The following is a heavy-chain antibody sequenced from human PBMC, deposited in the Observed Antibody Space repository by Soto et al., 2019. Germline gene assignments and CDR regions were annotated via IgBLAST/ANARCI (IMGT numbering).Heavy chain of an antibody. V-gene: IGHV4-34*01. Sequence: PSETLSLTRAVYGGSFSGYYWIWIRQPPGKGLEWIGEINHSGSTNYNPSLKSRVTISVDTSKNQFSLKLSSVTAADTAVYYCARGLSVTIFGVVGNWFDPWGQGTLVTVSS. CDR1: GGSFSGYY. CDR3: ARGLSVTIFGVVGNWFDP. D-gene: IGHD3-3*01. J-gene: IGHJ5*02. CDR2: INHSGST.